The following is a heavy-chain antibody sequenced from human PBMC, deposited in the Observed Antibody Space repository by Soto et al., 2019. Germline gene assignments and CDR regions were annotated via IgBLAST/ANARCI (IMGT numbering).Heavy chain of an antibody. CDR2: IKQDGSEK. CDR3: ARALRLGELSLYFDY. CDR1: GFTFSSYW. V-gene: IGHV3-7*01. D-gene: IGHD3-16*02. J-gene: IGHJ4*02. Sequence: GGSLRLSCAASGFTFSSYWMSWVRQAPGKGLEWVANIKQDGSEKYYVDSVKGRFTISRDNAKNSLYLQMNSLRAEDTAVYYCARALRLGELSLYFDYWGQVTLVTVSS.